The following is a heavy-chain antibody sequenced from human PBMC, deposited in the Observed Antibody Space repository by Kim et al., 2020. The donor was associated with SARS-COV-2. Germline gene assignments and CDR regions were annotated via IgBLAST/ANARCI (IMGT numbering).Heavy chain of an antibody. D-gene: IGHD3-10*01. J-gene: IGHJ5*02. CDR2: ISISTSYM. CDR1: GFTFRSYS. Sequence: GGSLRLSCAASGFTFRSYSMNWVRQAPGKGLEWVSSISISTSYMYYTDSVQGRFTISRDNAKNSLFLQMNSVRAEDTAVYYCARGPASGSGMDWFDPWAQGTLVTVSS. CDR3: ARGPASGSGMDWFDP. V-gene: IGHV3-21*01.